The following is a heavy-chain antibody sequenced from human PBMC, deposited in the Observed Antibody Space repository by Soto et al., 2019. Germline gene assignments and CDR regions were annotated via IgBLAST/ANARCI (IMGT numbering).Heavy chain of an antibody. CDR2: IYYSGST. CDR1: GGSLSSYY. CDR3: ARLAASSSAELDY. Sequence: SETLSVTCTVAGGSLSSYYGSWIRPPPGKGLEWIGYIYYSGSTNYNPSLKSRVTISVDTSKNQFSLKLSSVTAADTAVYYCARLAASSSAELDYWGQGTLVTVSS. J-gene: IGHJ4*02. V-gene: IGHV4-59*08. D-gene: IGHD6-6*01.